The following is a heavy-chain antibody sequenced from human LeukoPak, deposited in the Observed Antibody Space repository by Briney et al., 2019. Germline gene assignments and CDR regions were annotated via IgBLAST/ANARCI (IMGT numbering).Heavy chain of an antibody. J-gene: IGHJ6*02. CDR3: ARVWGSADYYYYGMDV. V-gene: IGHV1-3*01. D-gene: IGHD3-16*01. CDR1: GYTVTSYA. CDR2: INAGNGNT. Sequence: ASVKVSCKASGYTVTSYAMHWVRQAPGQRLEWMGWINAGNGNTKYSQKFQGRVTITRDTSASTAYMELSSLRSEDTAVYYCARVWGSADYYYYGMDVWGQGTTVTVSS.